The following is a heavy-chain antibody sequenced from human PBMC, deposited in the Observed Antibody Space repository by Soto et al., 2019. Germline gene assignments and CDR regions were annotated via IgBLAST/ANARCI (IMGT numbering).Heavy chain of an antibody. CDR2: MSGSGGSP. Sequence: GGSLRLSCAASGFTFSSYAMSWVRQAPGQGLEWVSGMSGSGGSPYYAGSVRGRFTISRDNSKNTLYLQMSSLGVEDTAVYYCATRGTVTIHYYYYAMDVWGRGTTVTVSS. CDR3: ATRGTVTIHYYYYAMDV. CDR1: GFTFSSYA. J-gene: IGHJ6*02. D-gene: IGHD4-17*01. V-gene: IGHV3-23*01.